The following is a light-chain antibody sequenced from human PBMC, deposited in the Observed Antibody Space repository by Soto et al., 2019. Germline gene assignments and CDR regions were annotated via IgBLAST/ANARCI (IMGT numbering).Light chain of an antibody. CDR3: SLYTSDSKYV. CDR1: SLDVGGSKS. CDR2: EVS. Sequence: QSALTQLASVSGSHGQSITITCTGTSLDVGGSKSVSWSTQHPGKAHKLMIYEVSNRPSGVPDRFSGSKSGNTASLTISGLQAEDEAEYYCSLYTSDSKYVFGTGTKVTVL. J-gene: IGLJ1*01. V-gene: IGLV2-14*01.